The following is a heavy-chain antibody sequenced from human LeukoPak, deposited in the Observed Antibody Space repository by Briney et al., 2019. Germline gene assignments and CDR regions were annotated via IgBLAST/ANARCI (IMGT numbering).Heavy chain of an antibody. CDR1: GGSISSGSYY. J-gene: IGHJ3*02. CDR3: ARDGAVDILTGYGAFYI. V-gene: IGHV4-61*01. Sequence: KASETLSLTCTVSGGSISSGSYYWSWIRQPPGKGLEWIGNIFHSGSTNYNPSLKSRVTISVDTSKNQFSLKLNSVTAADTAIYYCARDGAVDILTGYGAFYIWGQGTMVIVS. CDR2: IFHSGST. D-gene: IGHD3-9*01.